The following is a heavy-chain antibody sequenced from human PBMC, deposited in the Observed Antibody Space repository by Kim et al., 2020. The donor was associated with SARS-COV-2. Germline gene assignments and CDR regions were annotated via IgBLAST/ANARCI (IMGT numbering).Heavy chain of an antibody. CDR2: IYNTGTA. CDR3: ARGGLRNRDS. D-gene: IGHD4-4*01. CDR1: DGSISRGCYY. Sequence: SETLSLTCTVSDGSISRGCYYWTWVRQQPGQGLEWIGYIYNTGTAYYHSSLESRLTISIDTSKNQFSLNLSSVTAADTAFYYCARGGLRNRDSWGQGTLVIVSS. J-gene: IGHJ4*02. V-gene: IGHV4-31*03.